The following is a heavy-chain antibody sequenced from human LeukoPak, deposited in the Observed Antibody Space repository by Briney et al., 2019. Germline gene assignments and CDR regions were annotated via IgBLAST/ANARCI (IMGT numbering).Heavy chain of an antibody. CDR1: GFTFSTYG. D-gene: IGHD5-12*01. CDR2: ISYDGSTK. CDR3: ARPGGSRGYSGYDFGWGYYFDY. V-gene: IGHV3-30*03. Sequence: GGSLRLSCTASGFTFSTYGMHWVRQAPGKGLEWVTLISYDGSTKYYSDSVKGRFTISRDNAKNSLYLQMNSLRAEDTAVYYCARPGGSRGYSGYDFGWGYYFDYWGQGTLVTVSS. J-gene: IGHJ4*02.